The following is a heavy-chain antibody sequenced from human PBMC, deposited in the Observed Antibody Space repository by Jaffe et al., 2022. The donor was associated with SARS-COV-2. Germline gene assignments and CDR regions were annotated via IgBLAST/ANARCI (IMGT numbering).Heavy chain of an antibody. CDR2: INSDGSST. Sequence: EVQLVESGGGLVQPGGSLRLSCAASGFTFSSYWMHWVRQAPGKGLVWVSRINSDGSSTSYADSVKGRFTISRDNAKNTLYLQMNSLRAEDTAVYYCASLEGYCSGGSCYSLDYWGQGTLVTVSS. CDR1: GFTFSSYW. D-gene: IGHD2-15*01. J-gene: IGHJ4*02. CDR3: ASLEGYCSGGSCYSLDY. V-gene: IGHV3-74*01.